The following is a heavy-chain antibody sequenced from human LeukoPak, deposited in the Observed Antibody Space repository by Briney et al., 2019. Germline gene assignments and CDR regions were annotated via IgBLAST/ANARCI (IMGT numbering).Heavy chain of an antibody. D-gene: IGHD4-17*01. Sequence: GSLRLSCAASGFTFDDYGMSWVRQAPGKGLEWISGINWNGGSTGYADSVKGRFTISRDNAKNSLYLQMNSLRAEDTALYYCARDRQGDYPPYYYYYMDVWGKGATVTVSS. CDR1: GFTFDDYG. J-gene: IGHJ6*03. CDR2: INWNGGST. CDR3: ARDRQGDYPPYYYYYMDV. V-gene: IGHV3-20*04.